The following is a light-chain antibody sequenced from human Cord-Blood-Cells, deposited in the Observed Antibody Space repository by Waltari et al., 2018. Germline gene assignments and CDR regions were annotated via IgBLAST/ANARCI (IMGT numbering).Light chain of an antibody. V-gene: IGKV3-11*01. J-gene: IGKJ5*01. CDR3: QQRSNWVT. CDR2: DAS. Sequence: VLTQSPATLSLSPGERATLSCRASQSVSSYLAWYQQKPGQAPRLLIYDASNRATGIPARCSGSGSGTDFTLTISSLEPEDFAVYYCQQRSNWVTFGQGTRLEIK. CDR1: QSVSSY.